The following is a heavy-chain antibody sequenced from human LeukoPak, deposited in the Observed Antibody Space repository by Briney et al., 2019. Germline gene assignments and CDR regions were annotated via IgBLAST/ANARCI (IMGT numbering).Heavy chain of an antibody. J-gene: IGHJ5*02. CDR2: IYHSGST. D-gene: IGHD6-13*01. Sequence: SGTLSLTCAVSGGSISSSNWWSWVRQPPGKGLEWIGEIYHSGSTNYSPSLKSRVTISVDKSKNQFSLKLSSVTAADTAVYYCASKAGMYSSSWPNNWFDPWGQGTLVTVSS. CDR1: GGSISSSNW. V-gene: IGHV4-4*02. CDR3: ASKAGMYSSSWPNNWFDP.